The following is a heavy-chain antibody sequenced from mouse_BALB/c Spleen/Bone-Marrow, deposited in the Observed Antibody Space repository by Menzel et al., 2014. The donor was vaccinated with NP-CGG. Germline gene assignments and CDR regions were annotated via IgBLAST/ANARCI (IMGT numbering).Heavy chain of an antibody. CDR1: GFTSSSYT. D-gene: IGHD1-2*01. J-gene: IGHJ3*01. Sequence: DVMLVESGGGLVQPGGSLKLSCAASGFTSSSYTMSWVRQTPEKRLEWVAYISNGGGSTYYPDTVKGRFTISRDNAKNTLYLQMSSLKSEDTAMYYCARRYDYGYGPFAYWGQGTLVTVSA. CDR2: ISNGGGST. V-gene: IGHV5-12-2*01. CDR3: ARRYDYGYGPFAY.